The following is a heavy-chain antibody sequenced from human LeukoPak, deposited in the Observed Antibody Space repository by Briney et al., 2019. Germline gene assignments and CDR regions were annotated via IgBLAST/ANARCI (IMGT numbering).Heavy chain of an antibody. Sequence: ASVKVSCKASGYTFIGYYIHWVRQAPGQGLEWMGWINPNSGGTDYAQNFQGRVTVARDTSITTVYMEVSRLTSDDTAVYYCARGEAGSPYNWFDPWGQGTLVTVSS. CDR3: ARGEAGSPYNWFDP. J-gene: IGHJ5*02. CDR2: INPNSGGT. D-gene: IGHD6-19*01. V-gene: IGHV1-2*02. CDR1: GYTFIGYY.